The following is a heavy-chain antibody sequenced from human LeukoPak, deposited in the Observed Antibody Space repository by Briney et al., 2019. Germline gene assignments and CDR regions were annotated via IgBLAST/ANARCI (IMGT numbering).Heavy chain of an antibody. V-gene: IGHV4-39*07. D-gene: IGHD3-9*01. CDR2: IYYSGST. CDR1: GGSISSSSYY. CDR3: AREDILTGYCFDY. Sequence: SETLSLTCTVSGGSISSSSYYWGWIRQPPGKGLEWIGSIYYSGSTYYNPSLKSRVTISVDTSKNQFSLKLSSVTAADMAVYYCAREDILTGYCFDYWGQGTLVTVSS. J-gene: IGHJ4*02.